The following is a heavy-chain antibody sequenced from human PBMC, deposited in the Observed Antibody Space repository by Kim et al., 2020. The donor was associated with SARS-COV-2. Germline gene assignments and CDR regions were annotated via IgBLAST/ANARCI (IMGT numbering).Heavy chain of an antibody. CDR3: VRVKGSYGCLMDV. J-gene: IGHJ6*02. CDR2: FYYSGNT. D-gene: IGHD3-16*02. V-gene: IGHV4-39*07. CDR1: GDSMSSKNYY. Sequence: SETLSLTCTVSGDSMSSKNYYWGWIRQPPGKGLEWMGNFYYSGNTYYNPSLKSRVTISLDTSKNQFSLALTSVTAADTAVYYCVRVKGSYGCLMDVWGQG.